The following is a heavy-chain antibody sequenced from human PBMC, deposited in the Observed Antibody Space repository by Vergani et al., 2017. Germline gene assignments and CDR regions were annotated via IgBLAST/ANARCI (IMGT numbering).Heavy chain of an antibody. CDR1: GGSFSGYY. J-gene: IGHJ4*02. CDR2: INHSGRT. V-gene: IGHV4-34*01. D-gene: IGHD6-13*01. Sequence: QVQLQQWGAGLLKPSETLSLTCAVYGGSFSGYYWSWIRQPPGKGLEWIGEINHSGRTNDNPSLKSRVTISVDTSKNQFSLKLSSVTAADTAVYYCARDSSSWYYFDYWGQGTLVTVSS. CDR3: ARDSSSWYYFDY.